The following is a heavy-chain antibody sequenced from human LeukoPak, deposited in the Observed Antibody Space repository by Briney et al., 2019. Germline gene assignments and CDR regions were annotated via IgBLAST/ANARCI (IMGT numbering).Heavy chain of an antibody. CDR1: GYTFTGYY. CDR2: INPNSGDT. J-gene: IGHJ4*02. V-gene: IGHV1-2*02. Sequence: ASVKVSCETSGYTFTGYYMHWVRQAPGQGLEWMGWINPNSGDTKYAQKFQGRVTMTRDTSSSTSYMELSRLTSDDTAVYYCARGRTVKTAMFDDDHWGQGTLVTVSS. D-gene: IGHD5-18*01. CDR3: ARGRTVKTAMFDDDH.